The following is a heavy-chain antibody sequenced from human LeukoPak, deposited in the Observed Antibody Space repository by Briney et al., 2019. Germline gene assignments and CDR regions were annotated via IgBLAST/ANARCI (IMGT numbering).Heavy chain of an antibody. CDR1: GFTFSDYY. J-gene: IGHJ4*02. D-gene: IGHD1-26*01. Sequence: GGSLRLSCAASGFTFSDYYMSWIRQAPVKGLEWVSYISSSGSTIYYADSMKSRFTISRDNAKNSLYLQMNSLRAEDTAVYYCARVRGSYSVDYWGQGTLVTVSS. V-gene: IGHV3-11*04. CDR2: ISSSGSTI. CDR3: ARVRGSYSVDY.